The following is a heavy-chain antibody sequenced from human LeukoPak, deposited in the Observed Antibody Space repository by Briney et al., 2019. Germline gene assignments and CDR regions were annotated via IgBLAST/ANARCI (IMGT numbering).Heavy chain of an antibody. CDR3: ATEFYGSYNY. J-gene: IGHJ4*02. V-gene: IGHV3-15*01. CDR1: GFTFTNAW. D-gene: IGHD1-26*01. Sequence: GGSLRLSCAGSGFTFTNAWMSWVRQAPGKGLEWVGHIKSNTDGGTTDYAAPVKSRFTISRDDSKNTLSLQMNSLKTEDTALYYCATEFYGSYNYWGQGALVTVSS. CDR2: IKSNTDGGTT.